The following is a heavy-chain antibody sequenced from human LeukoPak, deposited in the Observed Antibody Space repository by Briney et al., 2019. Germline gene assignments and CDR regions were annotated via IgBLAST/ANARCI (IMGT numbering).Heavy chain of an antibody. Sequence: SVKVSCKASGGTFSSYAISWVRQAPGQGLEWMGGIIPIFGTANYAQKFQGRVTITADESTSTAYMELSSLRSEDTAVYYCVRGQVDTAMVIYGMDVWGQGTTVTVSS. J-gene: IGHJ6*02. V-gene: IGHV1-69*13. CDR1: GGTFSSYA. CDR3: VRGQVDTAMVIYGMDV. CDR2: IIPIFGTA. D-gene: IGHD5-18*01.